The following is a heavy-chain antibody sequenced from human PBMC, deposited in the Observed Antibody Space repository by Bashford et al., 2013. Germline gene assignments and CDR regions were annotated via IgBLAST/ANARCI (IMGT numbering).Heavy chain of an antibody. Sequence: RQAPGKGLEWVAYISSIGSTINYAKSVKGRFTISRDNAKNSLYLQMNSLRAEDTAVYYCARGLGDPFDYWGQGTLVTVSS. CDR2: ISSIGSTI. J-gene: IGHJ4*02. CDR3: ARGLGDPFDY. D-gene: IGHD2-21*01. V-gene: IGHV3-11*01.